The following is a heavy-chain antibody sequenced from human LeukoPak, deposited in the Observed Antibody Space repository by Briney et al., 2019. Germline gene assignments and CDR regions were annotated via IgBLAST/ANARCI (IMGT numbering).Heavy chain of an antibody. CDR2: IYHSGST. V-gene: IGHV4-38-2*02. D-gene: IGHD3-22*01. Sequence: SETLSLTCTVSGHSISSGYYWGWIRQPPGKGLEWIGSIYHSGSTYYNPSLKSRVTISVDTSKNQFSLKLSSVTAADTAVYYCARAMDYYDSSGYYGNFDYWGQGTLVTVSS. J-gene: IGHJ4*02. CDR1: GHSISSGYY. CDR3: ARAMDYYDSSGYYGNFDY.